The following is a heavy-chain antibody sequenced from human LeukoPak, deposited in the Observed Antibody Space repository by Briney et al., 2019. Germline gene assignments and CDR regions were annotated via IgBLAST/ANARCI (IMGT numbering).Heavy chain of an antibody. CDR3: ARDLDDILTGYYLGGKAVKRGDDY. D-gene: IGHD3-9*01. Sequence: ASVKVSCKASGYTFTSYGISWVRQAPGQGLEWMGWISAYNGNTNYAQELQGRVTMTTDTSTSTAYMELRSLRSDDTAVYYCARDLDDILTGYYLGGKAVKRGDDYWGRGTLVTVSS. CDR1: GYTFTSYG. J-gene: IGHJ4*02. CDR2: ISAYNGNT. V-gene: IGHV1-18*01.